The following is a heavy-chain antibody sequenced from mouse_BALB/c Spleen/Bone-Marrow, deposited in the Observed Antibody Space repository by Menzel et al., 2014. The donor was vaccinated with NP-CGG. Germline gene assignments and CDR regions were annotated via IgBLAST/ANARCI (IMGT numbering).Heavy chain of an antibody. CDR3: ARPRYGHGPSWFAN. J-gene: IGHJ3*01. V-gene: IGHV4-1*02. CDR1: GFDFSGNW. Sequence: EVMLEESGGGLVQPGGSLKLSCAASGFDFSGNWMSWVRQAPGKGLEWIGEINPDSSTINYTPPLKDKFIISRDNAKNTLYLQMSKVRSEDTALYYRARPRYGHGPSWFANWGQGTLVTISA. CDR2: INPDSSTI. D-gene: IGHD2-10*02.